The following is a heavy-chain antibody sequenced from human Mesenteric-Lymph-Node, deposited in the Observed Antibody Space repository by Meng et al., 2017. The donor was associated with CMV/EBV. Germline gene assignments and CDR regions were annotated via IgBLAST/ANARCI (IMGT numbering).Heavy chain of an antibody. J-gene: IGHJ2*01. V-gene: IGHV4-31*03. D-gene: IGHD2-2*02. CDR3: ARAYTSWYFEL. CDR2: IYYRGTT. CDR1: GASISSGGYY. Sequence: CTVAGASISSGGYYWSWIRQHPGEGLEWIGYIYYRGTTYYNPCLKGRVTISVDTSKTHFSLKLSSVTAADTAVYYCARAYTSWYFELWGRGTLVTVSS.